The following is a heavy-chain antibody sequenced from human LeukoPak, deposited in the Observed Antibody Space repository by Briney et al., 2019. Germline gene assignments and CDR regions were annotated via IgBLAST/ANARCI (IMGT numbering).Heavy chain of an antibody. CDR3: AKRMGSSGWYYGY. J-gene: IGHJ4*02. CDR1: GFTFSSYA. Sequence: GGSLRLSCAASGFTFSSYAMSWVRQAPGKGLEWVSAISGSGGSTYYADSVKGRFTISRDNSKNTLYLQMNSLRAEDTAVYYCAKRMGSSGWYYGYWGQETLVTVSS. V-gene: IGHV3-23*01. CDR2: ISGSGGST. D-gene: IGHD6-19*01.